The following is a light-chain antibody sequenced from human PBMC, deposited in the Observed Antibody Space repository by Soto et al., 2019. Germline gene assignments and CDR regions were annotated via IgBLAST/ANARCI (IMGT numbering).Light chain of an antibody. Sequence: AIQMTQSPSSLSASVGDRVTITCRASQGIRNDLGWYQQKPGKAPKLLIYAASSLQSGVPSRFSGSVSGTDFTLTISSLQPEDFATYYCLQDYNYLWTFGQGTKVEIK. CDR1: QGIRND. V-gene: IGKV1-6*01. CDR2: AAS. CDR3: LQDYNYLWT. J-gene: IGKJ1*01.